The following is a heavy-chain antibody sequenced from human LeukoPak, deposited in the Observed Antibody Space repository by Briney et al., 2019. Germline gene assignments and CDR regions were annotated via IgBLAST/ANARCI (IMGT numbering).Heavy chain of an antibody. Sequence: GGSLRLSCVASGFTFSSFAMNWVRQAPGKGLEWVSGISAGGGSTYYADSVKGRFTISRDYSMNTLYLQMNSLRAEDTAVYYCAKDQTDFTYMAVGGKGTTVTVSS. V-gene: IGHV3-23*01. CDR3: AKDQTDFTYMAV. J-gene: IGHJ6*03. CDR1: GFTFSSFA. D-gene: IGHD2/OR15-2a*01. CDR2: ISAGGGST.